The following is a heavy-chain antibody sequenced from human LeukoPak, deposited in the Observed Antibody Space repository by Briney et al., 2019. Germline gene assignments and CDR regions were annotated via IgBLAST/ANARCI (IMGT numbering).Heavy chain of an antibody. Sequence: PGGSLRLSCAASGFTFSSYSMNWVRQAPGKGLEWVSSISSSSSYIYYADSVKGRFTISRDNAKNSLYLQMNSLRAEDTAVYYCARGPIDYYYDSSGYGYWGQGTLVTVSS. V-gene: IGHV3-21*01. CDR3: ARGPIDYYYDSSGYGY. CDR1: GFTFSSYS. J-gene: IGHJ4*02. D-gene: IGHD3-22*01. CDR2: ISSSSSYI.